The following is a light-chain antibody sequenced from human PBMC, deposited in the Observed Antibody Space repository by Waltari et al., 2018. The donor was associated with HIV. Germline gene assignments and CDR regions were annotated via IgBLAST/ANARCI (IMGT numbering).Light chain of an antibody. Sequence: QSALTRPPSASGSPGQSVTISCTGTSSDVGGYNFVSWYQQHPGKAPKLMIFEVTKRPSGVPARFSGSKSGNTASLTVAGLQADDEADYYCSSYAGSNNLVFGGGTKLTVL. CDR2: EVT. V-gene: IGLV2-8*01. CDR3: SSYAGSNNLV. CDR1: SSDVGGYNF. J-gene: IGLJ2*01.